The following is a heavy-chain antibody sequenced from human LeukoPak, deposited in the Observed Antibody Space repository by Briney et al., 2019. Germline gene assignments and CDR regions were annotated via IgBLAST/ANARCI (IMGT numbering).Heavy chain of an antibody. D-gene: IGHD3-10*01. CDR3: GRLGSSYELDY. J-gene: IGHJ4*02. CDR1: GFTFSGSG. V-gene: IGHV3-73*01. CDR2: IGSKTDSYST. Sequence: GGSLRLSCAASGFTFSGSGMDWVRQASGKGLEWVGRIGSKTDSYSTAYAASVKGRFTISRDESKNTAYLQMNSLKTDDTAVYYCGRLGSSYELDYWGQGTLVTVSS.